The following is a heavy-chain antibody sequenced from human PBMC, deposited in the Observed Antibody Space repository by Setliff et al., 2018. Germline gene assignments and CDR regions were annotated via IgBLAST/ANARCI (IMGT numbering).Heavy chain of an antibody. V-gene: IGHV4-38-2*01. CDR2: INHSGST. D-gene: IGHD5-18*01. Sequence: SETLSLTCAVSGYSISSGYYWGWIRQPPGKGLEWIGSINHSGSTNYNPSLKSRVTISVDTSKNQFSLKLSSVTAADTAVYYCARRNTAMVYGFDIWGQGTMVTVSS. CDR3: ARRNTAMVYGFDI. J-gene: IGHJ3*02. CDR1: GYSISSGYY.